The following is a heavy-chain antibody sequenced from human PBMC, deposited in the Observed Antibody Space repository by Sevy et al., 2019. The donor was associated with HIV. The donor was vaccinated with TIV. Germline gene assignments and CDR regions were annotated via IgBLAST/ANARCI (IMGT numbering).Heavy chain of an antibody. Sequence: SETLSLTCTVSGGSISSSSYYWGWIRQPPGKGLEWIGSIYYSGSTYYNPSLKSRVTISVDTSKNQFSLKLSSVTAADTAMYYCARRITTHSVYYYYYYGMDVWGQGTTVTV. CDR3: ARRITTHSVYYYYYYGMDV. V-gene: IGHV4-39*01. J-gene: IGHJ6*02. CDR2: IYYSGST. CDR1: GGSISSSSYY. D-gene: IGHD3-3*01.